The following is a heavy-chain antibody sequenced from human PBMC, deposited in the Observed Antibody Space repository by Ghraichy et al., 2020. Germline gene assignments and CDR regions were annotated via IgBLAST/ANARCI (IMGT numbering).Heavy chain of an antibody. Sequence: LSLTCEASGFLFHKTWMGWVRQAPGKGPEWVAITNDDAKEKYYADAVKGRFTISRDNPRETLYLQMYSLRLDDTAVYYCAKDPSHGAIDNWGQGTLVTVSS. CDR2: TNDDAKEK. V-gene: IGHV3-7*03. J-gene: IGHJ4*02. D-gene: IGHD4-17*01. CDR1: GFLFHKTW. CDR3: AKDPSHGAIDN.